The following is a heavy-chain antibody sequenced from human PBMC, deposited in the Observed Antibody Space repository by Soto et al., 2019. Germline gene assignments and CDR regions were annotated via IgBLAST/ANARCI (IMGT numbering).Heavy chain of an antibody. Sequence: PGGSLRLSCVVSELPFSDYWMTWVRQAPGKGLEWVANIKQDGSEIYYVDSVKGRFTISRDNAKNSLFLQMNSLRAEDTAVYYCARGWASLDYWGQGTLVTVSS. D-gene: IGHD6-19*01. CDR3: ARGWASLDY. CDR1: ELPFSDYW. CDR2: IKQDGSEI. J-gene: IGHJ4*02. V-gene: IGHV3-7*03.